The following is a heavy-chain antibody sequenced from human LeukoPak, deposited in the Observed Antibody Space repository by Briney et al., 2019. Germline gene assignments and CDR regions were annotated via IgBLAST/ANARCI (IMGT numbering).Heavy chain of an antibody. J-gene: IGHJ4*02. D-gene: IGHD4-23*01. V-gene: IGHV3-48*02. CDR3: ARGPRNYGGRLDY. CDR1: GFTFSSYS. CDR2: ISISSSTI. Sequence: GGSLRLSCAASGFTFSSYSMNWVRQAPGKGLEYISYISISSSTIYYADSVKGRFTISRDNAKNSLYLQMNSLRDEDTAVYYCARGPRNYGGRLDYWGQGTLVTVSS.